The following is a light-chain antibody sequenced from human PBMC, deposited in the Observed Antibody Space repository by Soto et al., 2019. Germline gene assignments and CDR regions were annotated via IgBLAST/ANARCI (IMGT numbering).Light chain of an antibody. CDR2: DVS. V-gene: IGLV2-14*01. CDR3: SSYTSSSLLV. Sequence: SVLTQPASVSGSPGQSITISCTGTSSDVGGYNYVSWYQQHPGKAPKLMIYDVSNRPSGVSNRFSGSKSGNTASLTISGLQAEDEADYYCSSYTSSSLLVFGTGTKLTVL. CDR1: SSDVGGYNY. J-gene: IGLJ1*01.